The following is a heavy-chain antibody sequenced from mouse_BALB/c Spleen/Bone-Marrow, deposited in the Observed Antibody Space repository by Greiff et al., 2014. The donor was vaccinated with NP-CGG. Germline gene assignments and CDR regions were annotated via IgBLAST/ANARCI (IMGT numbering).Heavy chain of an antibody. CDR1: GYTFTSYY. D-gene: IGHD2-3*01. V-gene: IGHV1S81*02. Sequence: QVQLQQPGAELVKPGASEKLSCKASGYTFTSYYMYWVKQRPGQGLEWIGEINPSNGGTNFNEKFKSKATLTVDKSSSTAYMQLSSLTSEDSAVYYCTRSDGYYVPHWYFDVWGAGTTVTVSS. CDR2: INPSNGGT. J-gene: IGHJ1*01. CDR3: TRSDGYYVPHWYFDV.